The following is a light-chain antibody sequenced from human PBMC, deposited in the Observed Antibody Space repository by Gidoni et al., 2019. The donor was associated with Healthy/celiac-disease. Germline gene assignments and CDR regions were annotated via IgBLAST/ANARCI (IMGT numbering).Light chain of an antibody. J-gene: IGKJ5*01. V-gene: IGKV3-20*01. CDR3: QQYGSSPPIT. Sequence: EIVLTQSPGTLSLSPGERATLSCRASQSVSSSYLAWYQQKPGQAPRLLIYGASSRATGIPDRFSGSGSGTDFTLTISVLEPEDFAVYYCQQYGSSPPITFGQWTRLEIK. CDR1: QSVSSSY. CDR2: GAS.